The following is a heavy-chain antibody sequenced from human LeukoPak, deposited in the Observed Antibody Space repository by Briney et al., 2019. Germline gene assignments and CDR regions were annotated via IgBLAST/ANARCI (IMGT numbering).Heavy chain of an antibody. J-gene: IGHJ4*02. CDR3: ARANFLYCSSSTCLFDY. CDR1: GYTFTEYY. CDR2: INPNDGDT. D-gene: IGHD2-2*01. V-gene: IGHV1-2*02. Sequence: EASVKVSCKASGYTFTEYYMHWVRQAPGQGFEWMGWINPNDGDTNYAQKFQGRVTMPRDTSISTAHMEVSRLRSDDTAVYYCARANFLYCSSSTCLFDYWGQGTLITVSS.